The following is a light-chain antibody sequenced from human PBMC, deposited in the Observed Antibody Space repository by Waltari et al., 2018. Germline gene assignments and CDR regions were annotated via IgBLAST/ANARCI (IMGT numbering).Light chain of an antibody. CDR3: MQGIHRPWT. CDR1: ESLVSSDGNTY. Sequence: DVVMTQSPLSLPVTLGQAASIYCRSSESLVSSDGNTYFNWFHKRPGQPPRRLFYKFSNRDSGVPDRFSGSGSGTDFTLTISRVEAEDVGVYYCMQGIHRPWTFGQGTKVEIK. CDR2: KFS. V-gene: IGKV2-30*01. J-gene: IGKJ1*01.